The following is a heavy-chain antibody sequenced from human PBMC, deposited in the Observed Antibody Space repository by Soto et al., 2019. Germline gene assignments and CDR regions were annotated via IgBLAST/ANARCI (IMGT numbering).Heavy chain of an antibody. D-gene: IGHD1-7*01. J-gene: IGHJ4*02. V-gene: IGHV3-23*01. CDR2: MSGSSSTT. Sequence: EVQLLESGGGLVQRGGSLRLSCAASGFPFSSYVMSWVRQAPGKGLEWVSSMSGSSSTTYYADSVRGRFTISRDRSKNTLYLQMSSLRAEDTALYYCAKNQERELPRVIDFWGQGTLVTVSS. CDR1: GFPFSSYV. CDR3: AKNQERELPRVIDF.